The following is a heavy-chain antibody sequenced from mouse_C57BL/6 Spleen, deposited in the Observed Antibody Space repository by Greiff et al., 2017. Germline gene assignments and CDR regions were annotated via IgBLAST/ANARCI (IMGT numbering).Heavy chain of an antibody. CDR3: ASYGYDYDGFAY. Sequence: EVMLVESGGGLVQPGGSLSLSCAASGFTFTDYYMSWVRQPPGQALEWLGFIRNKANGYTTEYSASVKGRFTISRDDSQCILYLQMNPLRAEASASYCCASYGYDYDGFAYWGQGTLVTVSA. CDR2: IRNKANGYTT. CDR1: GFTFTDYY. D-gene: IGHD2-4*01. J-gene: IGHJ3*01. V-gene: IGHV7-3*01.